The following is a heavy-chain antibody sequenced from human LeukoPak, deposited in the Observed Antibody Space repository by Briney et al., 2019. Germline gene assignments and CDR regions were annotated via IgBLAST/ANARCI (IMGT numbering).Heavy chain of an antibody. V-gene: IGHV3-48*01. D-gene: IGHD6-6*01. CDR1: GITFNSYS. CDR2: ISSSSSTI. Sequence: GGSLRLSCVASGITFNSYSMNWVRQAPGKGLEWVSYISSSSSTIYYADSVKGRFTISRDNAKNSLYLQMNSLRAEDTAVYYCARALAARLGDAFDIWGQGTMVTVSS. CDR3: ARALAARLGDAFDI. J-gene: IGHJ3*02.